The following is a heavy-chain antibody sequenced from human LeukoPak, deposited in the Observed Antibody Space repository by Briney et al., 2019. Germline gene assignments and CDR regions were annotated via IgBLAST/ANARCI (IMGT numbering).Heavy chain of an antibody. D-gene: IGHD3-3*01. Sequence: ASVKVSCKASGYTFTSYGISWVRQAPGQGLEWIGWISAYNGNTNYAQKLQGRVTMTTDTSTSTAYMELRSLRSDDTAVYYCARDRSLGGLRFLEWLPTARRASDAGFDYWGQGTLVTVSS. CDR1: GYTFTSYG. J-gene: IGHJ4*02. CDR3: ARDRSLGGLRFLEWLPTARRASDAGFDY. CDR2: ISAYNGNT. V-gene: IGHV1-18*01.